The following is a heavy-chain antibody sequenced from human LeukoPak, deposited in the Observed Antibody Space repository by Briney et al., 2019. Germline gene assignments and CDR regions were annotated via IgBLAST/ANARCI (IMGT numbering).Heavy chain of an antibody. CDR3: AKDSTMVRGVIITYSYFDL. CDR1: GFTFSSYE. CDR2: ISSSGRSI. V-gene: IGHV3-48*03. J-gene: IGHJ2*01. D-gene: IGHD3-10*01. Sequence: GGSLRLSCAASGFTFSSYEMNCVRQAPGKGLEWVSYISSSGRSIYSADSVKGRFTISRDNAKNSLYLQMNSLRAEDTALYYCAKDSTMVRGVIITYSYFDLWGRGTLVTVSS.